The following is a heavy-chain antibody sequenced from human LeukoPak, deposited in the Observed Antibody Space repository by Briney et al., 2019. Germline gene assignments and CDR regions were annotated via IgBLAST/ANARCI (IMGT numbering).Heavy chain of an antibody. J-gene: IGHJ6*03. V-gene: IGHV4-34*01. CDR1: GGSFSGYY. D-gene: IGHD3-3*01. CDR3: ARHGHYDFWRELYYYYYYMDV. CDR2: IDHSGST. Sequence: SETLSLTCAVYGGSFSGYYWGWIRQPPGKGLEWIGEIDHSGSTNYNPSLKSRVTISVDRSKNQFSLKVSSVTAADTAVYYCARHGHYDFWRELYYYYYYMDVWGKGTTVTVSS.